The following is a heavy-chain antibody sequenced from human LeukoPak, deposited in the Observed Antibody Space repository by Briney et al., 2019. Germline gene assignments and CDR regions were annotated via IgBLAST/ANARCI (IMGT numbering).Heavy chain of an antibody. D-gene: IGHD1-7*01. CDR2: MITKIEGETT. CDR1: RFNFTYVW. CDR3: TRERNWELIRPYGLDI. J-gene: IGHJ6*02. V-gene: IGHV3-15*01. Sequence: GGSLRLSCAASRFNFTYVWMSWVRQPPGKGLEWVGRMITKIEGETTEHAAPVKGRFTIARHNSKTTLYLHMNSLKTEDSAVYYCTRERNWELIRPYGLDIWGQGTTVTVSS.